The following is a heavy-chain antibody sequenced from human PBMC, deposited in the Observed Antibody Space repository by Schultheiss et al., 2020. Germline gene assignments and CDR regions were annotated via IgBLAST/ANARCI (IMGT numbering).Heavy chain of an antibody. CDR1: GFTFSSYA. J-gene: IGHJ4*02. CDR3: AKRAYSGAIDY. D-gene: IGHD1-26*01. CDR2: ISYDGSNK. Sequence: GGSLRLSCAASGFTFSSYAMHWVRQAPGKGLEWVAVISYDGSNKYYADSVKGRFTISRDNSKNTLYLQMNSLRAEDTAVYYCAKRAYSGAIDYWGQGTLVTVSS. V-gene: IGHV3-30-3*02.